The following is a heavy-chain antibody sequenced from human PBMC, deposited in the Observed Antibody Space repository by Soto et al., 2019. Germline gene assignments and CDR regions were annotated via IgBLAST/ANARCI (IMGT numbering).Heavy chain of an antibody. D-gene: IGHD5-12*01. J-gene: IGHJ4*02. CDR1: GFTFINYA. Sequence: GGSLRLSCAASGFTFINYAMHWVRQAPGKGLEWVAVISYDGSNKYYADSVKGRFTISRDNSKNTLYLQMNSLRAEDTAVYYCARPMATISRAPFDYWGQGTLVTVSS. CDR2: ISYDGSNK. V-gene: IGHV3-30-3*01. CDR3: ARPMATISRAPFDY.